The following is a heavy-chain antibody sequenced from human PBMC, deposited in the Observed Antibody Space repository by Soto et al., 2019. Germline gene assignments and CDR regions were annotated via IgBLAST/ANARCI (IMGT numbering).Heavy chain of an antibody. CDR1: GGSISSYD. V-gene: IGHV4-59*01. Sequence: SETLSLTCTVSGGSISSYDWSWIRQPPGKGLEWIGYIYYSGSTNYNPSLKSRVTISVDTSKDQFSLKLSSVTAADTAVYYCARITMVRGVRWFDPWGQGTLVTVSS. J-gene: IGHJ5*02. D-gene: IGHD3-10*01. CDR2: IYYSGST. CDR3: ARITMVRGVRWFDP.